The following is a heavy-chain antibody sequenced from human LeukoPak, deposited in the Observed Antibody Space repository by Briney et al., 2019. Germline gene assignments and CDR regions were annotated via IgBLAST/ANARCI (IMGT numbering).Heavy chain of an antibody. CDR3: ATSGIVVPAAFDY. V-gene: IGHV3-9*01. Sequence: GGSLRLSCAASGFTFDDYAMHWVRHAPGKGLEWVSGISWNSGRIGYADSVKGRFTISRDNSKNTLYLQMNSLRAEDTAVYYCATSGIVVPAAFDYWGQGTLVTVSS. CDR2: ISWNSGRI. CDR1: GFTFDDYA. J-gene: IGHJ4*02. D-gene: IGHD2-2*01.